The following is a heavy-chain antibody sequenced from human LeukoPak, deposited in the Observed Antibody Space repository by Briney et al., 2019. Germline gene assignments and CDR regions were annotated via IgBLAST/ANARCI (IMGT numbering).Heavy chain of an antibody. CDR1: GFTFSSYA. CDR3: AKAGSSGSYGGDYFDY. Sequence: PGGSLRLSCAASGFTFSSYAMSWVRAAPGKGLEWVSAIGCRVGSIEDAAPVTGRSTISRDNSKNTMYMKMNSLRAEDRAVYSCAKAGSSGSYGGDYFDYWGQGTLVTVSS. CDR2: IGCRVGSI. J-gene: IGHJ4*02. V-gene: IGHV3-23*01. D-gene: IGHD6-19*01.